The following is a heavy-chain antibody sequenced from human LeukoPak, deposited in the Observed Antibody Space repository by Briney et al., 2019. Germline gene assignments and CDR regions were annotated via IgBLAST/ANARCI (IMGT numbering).Heavy chain of an antibody. CDR1: GGSISSSTYY. CDR3: ARLEGYYDPPRD. CDR2: IHHSGST. D-gene: IGHD3-22*01. Sequence: SETLSLTCTVSGGSISSSTYYWAWIRQPPGKGLEWIATIHHSGSTYYKPSLRSGVTISVDTSRNQFSLKPSSVTVADTAVYCCARLEGYYDPPRDWGQGTLVTVSS. V-gene: IGHV4-39*01. J-gene: IGHJ4*02.